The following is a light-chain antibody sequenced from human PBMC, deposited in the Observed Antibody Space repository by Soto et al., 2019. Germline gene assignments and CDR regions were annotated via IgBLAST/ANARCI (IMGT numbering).Light chain of an antibody. CDR2: EVS. J-gene: IGLJ1*01. V-gene: IGLV2-18*01. CDR3: SLYTRENAYV. Sequence: QSVLTQPPSVSGSPGQSVTISCTGTSTDFVSYNRVSWYQQPPGTAPKLMIYEVSKRPSGVPDRFSGSKSGNTASLTISGLQAADEADYYCSLYTRENAYVFGTGT. CDR1: STDFVSYNR.